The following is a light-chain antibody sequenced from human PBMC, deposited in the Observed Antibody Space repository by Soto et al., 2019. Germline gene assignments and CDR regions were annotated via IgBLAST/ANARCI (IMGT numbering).Light chain of an antibody. V-gene: IGKV3-15*01. CDR1: QSVSSD. CDR2: GAS. J-gene: IGKJ1*01. Sequence: EIVMTQPPATLSVSPGERATLSCRASQSVSSDLAWYQQKPGQAPRLLIYGASTRATGIPARFSGSGSGTDFTLTISSLQPEDFAVYYCQQDYNYGTFGQGTKVDI. CDR3: QQDYNYGT.